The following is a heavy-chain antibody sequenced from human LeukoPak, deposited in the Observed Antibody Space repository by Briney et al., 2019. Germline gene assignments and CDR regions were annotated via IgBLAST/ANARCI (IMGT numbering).Heavy chain of an antibody. CDR3: AGFSGDYPNWFDP. Sequence: SETLSLTCTVSGGSISNYHWSWIRQPPGKGLEWIGHFYYSGSTNYNPHLKSQVTISLDTTHNQFSVMLSSVPAADSALDCCAGFSGDYPNWFDPWGQGTLVTGSS. CDR2: FYYSGST. D-gene: IGHD4-17*01. J-gene: IGHJ5*02. CDR1: GGSISNYH. V-gene: IGHV4-59*08.